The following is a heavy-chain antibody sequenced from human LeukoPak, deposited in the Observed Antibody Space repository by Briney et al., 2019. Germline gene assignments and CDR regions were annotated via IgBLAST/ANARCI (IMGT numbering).Heavy chain of an antibody. Sequence: GGSLRLSCAASGFTFSSYWMHWVRQAPGKGLVWVSRINSDGSSTSYADSVKGRFTISRDNAKNTLYLQMNGLRAEDTAVYYCARETGYSSSWGEGQLDYWGQGTLVTVSS. CDR2: INSDGSST. D-gene: IGHD6-13*01. CDR1: GFTFSSYW. J-gene: IGHJ4*02. V-gene: IGHV3-74*01. CDR3: ARETGYSSSWGEGQLDY.